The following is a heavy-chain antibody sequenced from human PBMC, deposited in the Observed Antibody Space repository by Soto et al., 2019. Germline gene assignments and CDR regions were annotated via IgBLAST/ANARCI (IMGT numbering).Heavy chain of an antibody. CDR3: ARASGSSSLYLDY. J-gene: IGHJ4*02. V-gene: IGHV3-15*01. CDR2: IKRKSDGGTI. Sequence: EVHLVESGGGLVKPGESLRLSCAASGFTFTDTWMSWVRQAPGKGLEWVGRIKRKSDGGTIDYTAPLKGRFTISRDDSIDTLYLQMNNLRDEDTAVYYCARASGSSSLYLDYWGQGTLVTVSS. D-gene: IGHD3-10*01. CDR1: GFTFTDTW.